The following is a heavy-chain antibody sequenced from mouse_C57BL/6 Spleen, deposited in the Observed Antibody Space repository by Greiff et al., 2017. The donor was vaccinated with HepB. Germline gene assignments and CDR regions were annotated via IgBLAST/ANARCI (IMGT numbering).Heavy chain of an antibody. V-gene: IGHV1-82*01. J-gene: IGHJ3*01. D-gene: IGHD2-4*01. CDR1: GYAFSSSW. Sequence: QVQLQQSGPELVKPGASVKISCKASGYAFSSSWMNWVKQRPGKGLEWIGRIYPGDGDTNYNGKFKGKATLTADKSSSTAYMQLSSLTSEDSAVYFCARSGDYDLFAYWGQGTLVTVSA. CDR2: IYPGDGDT. CDR3: ARSGDYDLFAY.